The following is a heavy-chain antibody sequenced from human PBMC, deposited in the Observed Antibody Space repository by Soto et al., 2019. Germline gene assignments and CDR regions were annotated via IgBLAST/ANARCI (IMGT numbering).Heavy chain of an antibody. D-gene: IGHD1-20*01. CDR1: GFTFSSYA. CDR3: AIVGSAITDY. CDR2: ISYDGSNK. Sequence: QVQLVESGGGVVQPGRSLRLSCAASGFTFSSYAMHWVRQAPGKGLEWVAVISYDGSNKYYADSVKGRFTISRDNSKNTLYLQMNSLRAEDTAVYYCAIVGSAITDYWGQGTLVTVSS. J-gene: IGHJ4*02. V-gene: IGHV3-30-3*01.